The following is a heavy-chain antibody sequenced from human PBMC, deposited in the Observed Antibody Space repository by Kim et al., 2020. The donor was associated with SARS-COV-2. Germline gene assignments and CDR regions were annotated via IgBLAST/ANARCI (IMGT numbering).Heavy chain of an antibody. D-gene: IGHD3-16*01. CDR1: GYSFNTYW. CDR3: ARVTFVPGWFDP. Sequence: GESLKISCKGSGYSFNTYWIGWLRQTPGKGLEWMGIIYPGDSETRYSPSFQGQVTISADKSINTAYLQWSSLKASDTAMYYCARVTFVPGWFDPWGQGTLVTVSS. J-gene: IGHJ5*02. CDR2: IYPGDSET. V-gene: IGHV5-51*01.